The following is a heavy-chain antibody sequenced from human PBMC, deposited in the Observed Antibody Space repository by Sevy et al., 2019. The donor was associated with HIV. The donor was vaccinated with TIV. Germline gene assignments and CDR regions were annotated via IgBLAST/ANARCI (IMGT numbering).Heavy chain of an antibody. Sequence: ASVKVSCKASGGTFSSCAISWVRQAPGQGLEWMGGIIPIFGTANYAQKFQGRVTITADESTSTAYMELSSLRSEDTAVYYCAFCGGDCYVNYYLDYWGQGTLVTVSS. J-gene: IGHJ4*02. CDR1: GGTFSSCA. D-gene: IGHD2-21*02. V-gene: IGHV1-69*13. CDR3: AFCGGDCYVNYYLDY. CDR2: IIPIFGTA.